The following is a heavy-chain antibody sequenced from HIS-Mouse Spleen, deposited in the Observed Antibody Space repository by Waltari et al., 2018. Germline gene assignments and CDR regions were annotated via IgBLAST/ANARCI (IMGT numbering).Heavy chain of an antibody. CDR1: GSTFSSYA. D-gene: IGHD7-27*01. CDR3: AKQDLGIRKNYFDY. J-gene: IGHJ4*02. Sequence: EVQLLESGGGLVQPGGSLRLSCAASGSTFSSYAMRWVRLAPGKGLEWVSAISGSGGSTYYADSVKGRFTISRDNSKNTLYLQMNSLRAEDTAVYYCAKQDLGIRKNYFDYWGQGTLVTVSS. V-gene: IGHV3-23*01. CDR2: ISGSGGST.